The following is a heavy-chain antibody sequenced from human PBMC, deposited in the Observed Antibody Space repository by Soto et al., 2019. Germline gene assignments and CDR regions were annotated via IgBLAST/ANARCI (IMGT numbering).Heavy chain of an antibody. J-gene: IGHJ4*02. D-gene: IGHD3-10*01. CDR1: TDSSSFTNSY. Sequence: QLQLQESGPGLVKPSETLSLTCTVSTDSSSFTNSYWGWIRQPPGKGLQWIGSSSYNGGTFYNPSLTGRVVISFGTSKKQSSLQVTSVTAADTAVYLCARQRIEVVWRGFDFWGQGSPVSVSS. CDR3: ARQRIEVVWRGFDF. CDR2: SSYNGGT. V-gene: IGHV4-39*01.